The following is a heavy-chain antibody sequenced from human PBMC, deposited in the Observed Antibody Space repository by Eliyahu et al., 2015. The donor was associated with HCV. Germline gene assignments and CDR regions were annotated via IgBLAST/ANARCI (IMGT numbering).Heavy chain of an antibody. D-gene: IGHD2/OR15-2a*01. CDR2: IYYXGNT. CDR3: ARHTGTFVNILIVGQANNFDH. Sequence: LQLQESGPGLVKPSETLSLTCAVSGDSITRPTYYWGWIRQRPGKGLEWIGSIYYXGNTYYNPSLKSPVTISVDASKNQFSLRVNSVTAADTAVYYCARHTGTFVNILIVGQANNFDHWGQGTLVTVSS. CDR1: GDSITRPTYY. V-gene: IGHV4-39*01. J-gene: IGHJ4*02.